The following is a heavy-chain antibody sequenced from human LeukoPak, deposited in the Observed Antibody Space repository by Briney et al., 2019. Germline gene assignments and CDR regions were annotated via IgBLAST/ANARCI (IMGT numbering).Heavy chain of an antibody. CDR2: IYYSGST. CDR3: ARDKIAYDFWSGYPDLPAVWFDP. CDR1: GGSLSSYY. D-gene: IGHD3-3*01. V-gene: IGHV4-59*01. Sequence: SETLSLTCTVSGGSLSSYYWSWIRQPPGKGLEWIGYIYYSGSTNYNPSLKSRVTISVDTSKNQFSLKLSSVTAADTAVYYCARDKIAYDFWSGYPDLPAVWFDPWGQGTLVTVSS. J-gene: IGHJ5*02.